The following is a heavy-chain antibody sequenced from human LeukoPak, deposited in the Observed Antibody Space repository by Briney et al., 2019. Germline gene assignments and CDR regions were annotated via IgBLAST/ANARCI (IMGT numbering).Heavy chain of an antibody. J-gene: IGHJ5*02. CDR1: GYTFTSYG. D-gene: IGHD3-10*01. CDR3: ARDVVTMVRGVMAPTWFDP. V-gene: IGHV1-18*01. CDR2: ISAYNGNT. Sequence: ASVKVSRKASGYTFTSYGISWVRQAPGQGLEWMRWISAYNGNTNYAQKLQGRVTITRDTSASTAYMELSSLRSEDTAVYYCARDVVTMVRGVMAPTWFDPWGQGTLVTVSS.